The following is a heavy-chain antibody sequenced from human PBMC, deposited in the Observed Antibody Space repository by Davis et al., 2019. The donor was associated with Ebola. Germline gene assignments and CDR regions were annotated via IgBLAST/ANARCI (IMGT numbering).Heavy chain of an antibody. V-gene: IGHV3-30*02. J-gene: IGHJ4*02. D-gene: IGHD6-19*01. CDR3: AKGDNSGWYGVDY. Sequence: LSLTCAASGFTFSTYGMHWVRQAPGKGLEWVAYIRYVGDDKYYADSVEGRFTISRDNSRNTLFLQMNSLRAEDTAVYYCAKGDNSGWYGVDYWGQGTLVTVSS. CDR2: IRYVGDDK. CDR1: GFTFSTYG.